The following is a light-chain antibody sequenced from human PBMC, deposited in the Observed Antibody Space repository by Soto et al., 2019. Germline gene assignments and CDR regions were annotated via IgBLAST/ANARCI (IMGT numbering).Light chain of an antibody. V-gene: IGLV1-40*01. J-gene: IGLJ1*01. CDR2: DKN. CDR1: SSNIGAGYD. CDR3: QSYDSSLSGSTV. Sequence: QSVLTQPPSVSGAPGQRVTISCTGTSSNIGAGYDVHWYQQLPGTAPKLLIYDKNNRPSGVPDRFSGSKSGTSASLAITGLQAEDEADYYCQSYDSSLSGSTVFGTGTKLIVL.